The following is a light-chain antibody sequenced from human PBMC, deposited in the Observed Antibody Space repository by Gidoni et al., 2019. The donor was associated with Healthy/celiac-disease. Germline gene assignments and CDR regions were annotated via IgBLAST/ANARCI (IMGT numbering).Light chain of an antibody. Sequence: SSELHQDPAVSGGVGQTGRITCHGDSLRSYYASWYQQNPGKAPVLVIYGTNNRPAAIPDRRSGSSAGNTSSLTITGAQSEDDADYYCNARDSSGNPVLVGVGTKLTVL. V-gene: IGLV3-19*01. CDR2: GTN. CDR3: NARDSSGNPVL. CDR1: SLRSYY. J-gene: IGLJ2*01.